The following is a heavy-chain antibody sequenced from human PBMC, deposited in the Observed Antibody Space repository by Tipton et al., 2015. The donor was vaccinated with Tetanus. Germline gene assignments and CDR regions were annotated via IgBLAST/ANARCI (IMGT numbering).Heavy chain of an antibody. D-gene: IGHD3-10*02. V-gene: IGHV3-9*01. CDR3: AKVPAACVFPLYYFDY. Sequence: SLRLSCAASGFTFDDYAMHWVRQAPGKGLEWVSGISWTSGSIGYADSVKGRFTISRDNAKNSLYLQMNSLRAEDTALYYCAKVPAACVFPLYYFDYWGQGTLVTVSS. J-gene: IGHJ4*02. CDR2: ISWTSGSI. CDR1: GFTFDDYA.